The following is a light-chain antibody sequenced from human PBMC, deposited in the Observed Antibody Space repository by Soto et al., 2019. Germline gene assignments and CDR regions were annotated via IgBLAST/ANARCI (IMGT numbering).Light chain of an antibody. CDR2: AAS. V-gene: IGKV1-39*01. J-gene: IGKJ2*01. CDR3: LQTYSSLMYT. CDR1: QSVSSH. Sequence: DIQMTQSPSSLSASVGDRVTITCRASQSVSSHLNWYQHRPGKAPKLLIYAASSLQSGVPSRFSGSGSGTDFALTISSLQPEDSATYYCLQTYSSLMYTFGQGTKVDIK.